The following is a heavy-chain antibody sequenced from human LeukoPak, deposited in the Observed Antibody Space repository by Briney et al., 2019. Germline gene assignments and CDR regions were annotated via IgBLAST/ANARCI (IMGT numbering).Heavy chain of an antibody. CDR2: ISSSSSTI. J-gene: IGHJ3*02. V-gene: IGHV3-48*04. Sequence: GGSLRLSCAASGFTFSSYSMSWVRQAPGKGLEWVSYISSSSSTIYYADSVKGRFTISRDNAKNSLYLQMNSLRAEDTAVYYCARAFQRPGRGAFDIWGQGTMVTVSS. D-gene: IGHD1-14*01. CDR3: ARAFQRPGRGAFDI. CDR1: GFTFSSYS.